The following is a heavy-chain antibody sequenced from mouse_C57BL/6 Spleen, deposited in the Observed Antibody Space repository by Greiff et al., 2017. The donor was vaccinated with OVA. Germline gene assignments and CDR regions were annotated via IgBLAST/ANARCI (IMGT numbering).Heavy chain of an antibody. J-gene: IGHJ3*01. Sequence: VQLQQSGPELVKPGASVKISCKASGYTFTDYYMHWVKQSPGKGLEWIGDINPNNGGTSYNQKFKGKATLTVDKSSSTAYMELRSLTSEDSAVDYCAREGSYDGYFALFGYWGQGTLVTVSA. CDR1: GYTFTDYY. V-gene: IGHV1-26*01. CDR3: AREGSYDGYFALFGY. CDR2: INPNNGGT. D-gene: IGHD2-3*01.